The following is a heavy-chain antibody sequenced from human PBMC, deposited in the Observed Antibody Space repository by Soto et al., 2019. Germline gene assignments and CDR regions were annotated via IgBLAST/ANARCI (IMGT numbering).Heavy chain of an antibody. CDR3: VKDMKWGGMTTIHYFES. CDR1: GFIADDYA. Sequence: EVQLVESGGGLVQPGRSLRLSCVASGFIADDYAMHWVRQAPGKGLEWVSGISSNSATINYADSVKGLFTISRDNAKNSLFLPMKRLRPEGTAFYYCVKDMKWGGMTTIHYFESWGQGTLVTVSS. D-gene: IGHD4-17*01. CDR2: ISSNSATI. V-gene: IGHV3-9*02. J-gene: IGHJ4*02.